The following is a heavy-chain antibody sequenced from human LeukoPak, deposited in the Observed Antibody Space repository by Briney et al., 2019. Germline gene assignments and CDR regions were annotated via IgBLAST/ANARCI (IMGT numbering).Heavy chain of an antibody. CDR2: ISSSSTI. D-gene: IGHD2-21*02. V-gene: IGHV3-48*02. CDR3: ARGGGDVHFDY. CDR1: GFTFSSYS. Sequence: PGGSLRLSCAASGFTFSSYSMNWVRQAPGKGLEWVSYISSSSTIYYADSVKGRFTISRDNAKNSLYLQMNSLRDEDTAVYYCARGGGDVHFDYWGQGTLVTVSS. J-gene: IGHJ4*02.